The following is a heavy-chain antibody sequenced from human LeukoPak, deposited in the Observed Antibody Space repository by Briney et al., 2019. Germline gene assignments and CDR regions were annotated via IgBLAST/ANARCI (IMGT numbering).Heavy chain of an antibody. D-gene: IGHD4-17*01. Sequence: SETLSLTCTVSGGSLSSYYWSWIRQPPGQGLEWIGYIYYSGSTNYNPSLKSRVTISVDTSKNQFSLKLSSVTAADTAVYYCARAGLYGDYDYWYFDLWGRGTLVTVSS. CDR2: IYYSGST. J-gene: IGHJ2*01. CDR1: GGSLSSYY. CDR3: ARAGLYGDYDYWYFDL. V-gene: IGHV4-59*01.